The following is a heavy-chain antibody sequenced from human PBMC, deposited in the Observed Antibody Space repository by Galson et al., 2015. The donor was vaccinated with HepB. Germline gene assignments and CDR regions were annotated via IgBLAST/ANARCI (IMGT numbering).Heavy chain of an antibody. J-gene: IGHJ6*02. Sequence: SLRLSCAASGFTFSSYAMSWVRQAPGKGLEWVSAISGSGGSTYYADSVKGRFTISRDNSKNTLYLQMNSLRAEDTAVYYCAKGYSSLPNLYGMDVWGQGTTVTVSS. D-gene: IGHD6-13*01. CDR2: ISGSGGST. V-gene: IGHV3-23*01. CDR3: AKGYSSLPNLYGMDV. CDR1: GFTFSSYA.